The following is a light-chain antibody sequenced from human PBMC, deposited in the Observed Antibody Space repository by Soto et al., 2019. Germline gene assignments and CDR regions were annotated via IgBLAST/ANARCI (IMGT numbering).Light chain of an antibody. V-gene: IGLV2-14*01. J-gene: IGLJ1*01. CDR1: SSDVGGYNY. Sequence: QSVLTQPASVSGSPGQSITISCTGTSSDVGGYNYVSWYQQHPGKAPKLMIYEVSNRPSGVSNRFSGSKSGNTASLTISGLQAEDEADYYCSSYTSRSTLGFYVFGTGTKVTVL. CDR2: EVS. CDR3: SSYTSRSTLGFYV.